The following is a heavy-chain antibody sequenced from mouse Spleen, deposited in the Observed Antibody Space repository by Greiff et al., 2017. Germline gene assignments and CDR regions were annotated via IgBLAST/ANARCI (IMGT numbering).Heavy chain of an antibody. J-gene: IGHJ2*01. CDR3: ARSIAYYSKSDY. CDR1: GYAFTNYL. Sequence: QVQLQQSGAELVRPGTSVKVSCKASGYAFTNYLIEWVKQRPGQGLEWIGVINPGSGGTNYNEKFKGKATLTADKSSSTAYMQLSSLTSEDSAVYFCARSIAYYSKSDYWGQGTTLTVSS. D-gene: IGHD2-5*01. V-gene: IGHV1-54*01. CDR2: INPGSGGT.